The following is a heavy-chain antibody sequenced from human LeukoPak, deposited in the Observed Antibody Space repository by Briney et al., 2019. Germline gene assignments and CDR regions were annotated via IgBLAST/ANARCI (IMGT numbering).Heavy chain of an antibody. CDR1: GFIFSSYW. D-gene: IGHD3/OR15-3a*01. J-gene: IGHJ4*02. Sequence: PGGSLRLSCAASGFIFSSYWMSWVRQAPGKGLEWVANIKKDGSEKYYVDSVKGRFTISRDNAKNSLYLQMNSLRAEDTAIYYCARDDLPWGYFDYWGQGTLVTVSS. CDR3: ARDDLPWGYFDY. CDR2: IKKDGSEK. V-gene: IGHV3-7*01.